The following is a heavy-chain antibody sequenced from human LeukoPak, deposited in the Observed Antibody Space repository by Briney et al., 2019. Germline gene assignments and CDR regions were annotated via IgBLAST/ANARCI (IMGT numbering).Heavy chain of an antibody. CDR2: ISGSGGST. CDR3: AKDLGVVGYYDSSGYGT. D-gene: IGHD3-22*01. CDR1: GFTFGSYA. V-gene: IGHV3-23*01. Sequence: GGSLRLSCAASGFTFGSYAMSWVRQAPGKGLEWVSAISGSGGSTYYADSVKGRFTISRDNSKNTLYLQMNSLRAEDTAVYYCAKDLGVVGYYDSSGYGTWGQGTLVTVSS. J-gene: IGHJ5*02.